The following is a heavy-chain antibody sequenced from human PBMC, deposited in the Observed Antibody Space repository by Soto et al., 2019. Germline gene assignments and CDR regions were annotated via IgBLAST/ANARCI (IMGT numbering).Heavy chain of an antibody. Sequence: QVQLVESGGGVVQPGRSLRLSCAASGFTFSSYAMHWVRQAPGKGLEWVAVISYDGSNKYYADSVKGRFTISRDNSKNTLYLQMNSLRAEDTAVYYCARDRGTYYDFWSGYHYYCYGMDVWGQGITVTVSS. CDR2: ISYDGSNK. D-gene: IGHD3-3*01. CDR1: GFTFSSYA. J-gene: IGHJ6*02. V-gene: IGHV3-30-3*01. CDR3: ARDRGTYYDFWSGYHYYCYGMDV.